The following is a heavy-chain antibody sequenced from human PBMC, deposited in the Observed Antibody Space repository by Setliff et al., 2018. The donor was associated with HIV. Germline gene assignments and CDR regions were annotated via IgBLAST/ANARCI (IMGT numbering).Heavy chain of an antibody. CDR1: GFTFGDYA. V-gene: IGHV3-49*04. CDR3: VAWGTGNF. CDR2: IRGKPSGGTT. J-gene: IGHJ4*02. Sequence: GGSLRLSCTASGFTFGDYAMTWVRQAPGKGLEWVGFIRGKPSGGTTEYAASVKGRFTISRDDSKSVAYLQMSSLKTEDTAVYYCVAWGTGNFWGQGTLVTVSS. D-gene: IGHD7-27*01.